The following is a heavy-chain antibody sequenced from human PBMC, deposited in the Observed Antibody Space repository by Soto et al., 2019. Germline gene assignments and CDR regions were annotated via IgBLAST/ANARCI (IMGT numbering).Heavy chain of an antibody. CDR2: INPSGGST. Sequence: ASVKVSCKASGYTFTSYYMHWVRQAPGQGLEWMGIINPSGGSTSYAQKFQGRVTMTRDTSTSTVYMELSSLRSEDTAVYYCARERNPFYYYYGMDVWGQGTTVTVSS. CDR1: GYTFTSYY. D-gene: IGHD1-1*01. V-gene: IGHV1-46*03. CDR3: ARERNPFYYYYGMDV. J-gene: IGHJ6*02.